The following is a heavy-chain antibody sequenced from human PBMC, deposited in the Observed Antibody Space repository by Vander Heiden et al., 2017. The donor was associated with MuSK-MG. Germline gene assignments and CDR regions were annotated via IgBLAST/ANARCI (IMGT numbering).Heavy chain of an antibody. CDR2: INEDGSDK. Sequence: EVQLVESGGGLVQPGGSLRLSCAASGFTFSNSWMTWFRQAPGKGLEWVANINEDGSDKRYVDAVKGRFTISRDNAKNSLYLQMSSLRDDDTAVYYCARTARALDYWGQGNLVTVSS. CDR1: GFTFSNSW. D-gene: IGHD2-21*02. J-gene: IGHJ4*02. V-gene: IGHV3-7*01. CDR3: ARTARALDY.